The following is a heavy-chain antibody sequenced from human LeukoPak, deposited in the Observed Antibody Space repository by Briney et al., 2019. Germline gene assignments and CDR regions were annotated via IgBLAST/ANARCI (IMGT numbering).Heavy chain of an antibody. V-gene: IGHV3-21*04. Sequence: GGSLRLSCAASGFTFSSYSMNWVRQAPGKGLEWVSSISSSSSYIYYADSVKGRFTISRDNAKNSLYLQMNSLRAEDTAVYYCARHVAAAGGAGAFDIWGQGTMVTVSS. CDR2: ISSSSSYI. J-gene: IGHJ3*02. CDR1: GFTFSSYS. CDR3: ARHVAAAGGAGAFDI. D-gene: IGHD6-13*01.